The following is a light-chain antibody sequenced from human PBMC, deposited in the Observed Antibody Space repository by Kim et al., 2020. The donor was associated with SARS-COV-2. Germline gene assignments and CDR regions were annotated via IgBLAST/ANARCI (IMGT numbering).Light chain of an antibody. Sequence: SYELTQPLSVSVALGQTARITCGGTNIGSKNVHWYQQKPGQAPVVVIYRDSNRPSGIPERFSGSNSGNTATLTISRAQAGDEADYYCQVWDSSTYVFGTGTKVTVL. V-gene: IGLV3-9*01. CDR3: QVWDSSTYV. CDR1: NIGSKN. CDR2: RDS. J-gene: IGLJ1*01.